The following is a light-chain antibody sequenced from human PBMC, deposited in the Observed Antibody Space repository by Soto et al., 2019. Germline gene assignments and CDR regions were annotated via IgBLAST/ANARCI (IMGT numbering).Light chain of an antibody. Sequence: QSALTQPASVSGSPGQSITISCTGTSSDVGTYYNLVSWHQHHPGKAPKLMIYEGNKRPSGVSDRFSGSKSGNTASLTISGLQTEDEAHYCCSSYAGSNTWVFGGGTKLTVL. V-gene: IGLV2-23*01. CDR2: EGN. CDR1: SSDVGTYYNL. J-gene: IGLJ2*01. CDR3: SSYAGSNTWV.